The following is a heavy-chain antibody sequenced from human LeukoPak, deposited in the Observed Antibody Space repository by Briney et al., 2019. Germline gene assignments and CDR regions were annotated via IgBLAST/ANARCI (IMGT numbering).Heavy chain of an antibody. CDR3: ARDWGTYCSGGSCYSDFYYFDY. CDR2: INPNSGGT. Sequence: VASVKVSCKASGYTFTGYYMHWVRQAPGQGLEWMGWINPNSGGTNYAQKFQGRVTMTRDTSISTAYMELSRLRSDDTAVYYCARDWGTYCSGGSCYSDFYYFDYWGQGTLVTVSS. CDR1: GYTFTGYY. V-gene: IGHV1-2*02. J-gene: IGHJ4*02. D-gene: IGHD2-15*01.